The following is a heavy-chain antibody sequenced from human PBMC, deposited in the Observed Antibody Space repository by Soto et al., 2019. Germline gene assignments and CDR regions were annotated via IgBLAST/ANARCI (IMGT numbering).Heavy chain of an antibody. CDR1: GYTFTSYY. CDR2: INPSGGST. V-gene: IGHV1-46*01. CDR3: TRGSVAGRRFVY. J-gene: IGHJ1*01. D-gene: IGHD6-19*01. Sequence: QVQLVQSGAEVKKTGASVKVSCKASGYTFTSYYIHWVRQAPGQGLEWMGIINPSGGSTRYAQRSKSRATMTRHTPTSTSNMKLSSMRSDDTAVYYRTRGSVAGRRFVYWGQGTLVTFSP.